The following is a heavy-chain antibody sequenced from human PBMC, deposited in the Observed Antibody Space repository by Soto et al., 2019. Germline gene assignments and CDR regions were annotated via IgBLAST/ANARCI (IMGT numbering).Heavy chain of an antibody. J-gene: IGHJ6*02. D-gene: IGHD3-22*01. CDR1: GYSFSSYG. CDR3: ARGGYYDSSGARNYHYYGMDV. CDR2: ISPYNDDT. V-gene: IGHV1-18*01. Sequence: QAQLVQSGAEVKKPGASVKVSCKASGYSFSSYGITWVRQAPGQGLEWLGWISPYNDDTKYAKRHPGKVTMTTDTSTSTAYKDIRGLRSDDTAIYYCARGGYYDSSGARNYHYYGMDVWGQGTTVTVSS.